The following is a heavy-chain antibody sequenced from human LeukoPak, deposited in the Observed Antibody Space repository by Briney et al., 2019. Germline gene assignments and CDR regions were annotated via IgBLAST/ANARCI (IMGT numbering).Heavy chain of an antibody. J-gene: IGHJ6*03. Sequence: GGTLRLSCAASGFTFSSYGMSWVRQAPGKGLEWVSAIGSSGGSTYYADSVKGRFTISRDNSKNTLYLQMNSLRAEDTAVYYCAKDGGEYYDILTGYYPRLYYMDVWGKGTTVTISS. CDR3: AKDGGEYYDILTGYYPRLYYMDV. D-gene: IGHD3-9*01. CDR2: IGSSGGST. V-gene: IGHV3-23*01. CDR1: GFTFSSYG.